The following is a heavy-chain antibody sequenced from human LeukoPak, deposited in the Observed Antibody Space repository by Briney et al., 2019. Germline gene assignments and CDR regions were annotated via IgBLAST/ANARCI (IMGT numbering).Heavy chain of an antibody. J-gene: IGHJ4*02. V-gene: IGHV3-49*04. CDR3: ARGQTVSGAKYYFDF. CDR1: GFPFRDDG. D-gene: IGHD3-10*01. CDR2: IRSRIYGAAP. Sequence: GSLRLSCLTSGFPFRDDGLGGVRQAPGMGMEWVSFIRSRIYGAAPEHGASVSGRFSVSRDDSTSIAYRQMNNLKSEDTAVYYCARGQTVSGAKYYFDFWSPGTLVTVSS.